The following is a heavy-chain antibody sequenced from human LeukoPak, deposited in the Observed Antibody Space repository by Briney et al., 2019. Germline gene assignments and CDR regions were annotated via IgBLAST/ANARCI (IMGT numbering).Heavy chain of an antibody. V-gene: IGHV4-4*02. J-gene: IGHJ4*02. D-gene: IGHD6-19*01. Sequence: KPSGTLSLTCAVSGCSISSFNWRRGVRQPPRRGLEWSGEVYHSGTTNCNPSLKSRVTTSLDTSNHQFSLQLTSVTAADTAVYYCATLTGMAVDKWGQGTLVTVSS. CDR3: ATLTGMAVDK. CDR1: GCSISSFNW. CDR2: VYHSGTT.